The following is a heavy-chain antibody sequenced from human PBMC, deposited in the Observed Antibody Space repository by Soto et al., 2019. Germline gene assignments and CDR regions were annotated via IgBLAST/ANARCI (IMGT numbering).Heavy chain of an antibody. V-gene: IGHV4-34*01. CDR2: INHRGST. CDR1: GGSFSGYY. Sequence: SETLSLTCAVYGGSFSGYYWSWIRQPPGKGLEWIGEINHRGSTNYNPSLKSRVTISVDTSKNQFSLKLSSVTAADTAVYYCAGARRRRIGVVIMGYYGMDVWGQGTTVTVSS. D-gene: IGHD3-3*01. J-gene: IGHJ6*02. CDR3: AGARRRRIGVVIMGYYGMDV.